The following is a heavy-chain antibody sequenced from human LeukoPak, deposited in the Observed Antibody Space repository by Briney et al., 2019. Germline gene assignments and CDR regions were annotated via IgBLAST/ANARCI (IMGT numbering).Heavy chain of an antibody. J-gene: IGHJ4*02. V-gene: IGHV3-30*03. CDR1: GFTFSSYW. CDR2: ISYDGSNK. D-gene: IGHD3-10*01. CDR3: ASIPGGFGELLWNGQVIFDY. Sequence: PGGSLRLSCAASGFTFSSYWMSWVRQAPGKGLEWVAVISYDGSNKYYADSVKGRFTISRDNSKNTLYLQMNSLRAEDTAVYYCASIPGGFGELLWNGQVIFDYWGQGTLVTVSS.